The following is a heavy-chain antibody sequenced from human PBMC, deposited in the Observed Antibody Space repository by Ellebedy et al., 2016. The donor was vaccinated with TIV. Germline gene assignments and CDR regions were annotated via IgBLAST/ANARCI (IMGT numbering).Heavy chain of an antibody. J-gene: IGHJ4*02. CDR2: IHYGGNT. Sequence: SETLSLTXTVSGDSISSTYSYWGWIRQPPGKGLEWIGSIHYGGNTYYNPSLKSRVSMSIDTSKNQFSLKVTSVTAADTAVYYCASEDIVVVPAAVPTPDYWGQGTLVTVSS. CDR3: ASEDIVVVPAAVPTPDY. CDR1: GDSISSTYSY. D-gene: IGHD2-2*01. V-gene: IGHV4-39*01.